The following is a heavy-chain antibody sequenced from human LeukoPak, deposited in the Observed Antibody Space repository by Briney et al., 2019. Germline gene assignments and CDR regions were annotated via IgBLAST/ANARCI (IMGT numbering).Heavy chain of an antibody. V-gene: IGHV1-46*01. CDR1: GGTFSNYA. CDR2: INPSGGST. Sequence: ASVKVSCKASGGTFSNYAISWVRQAPGQGLEWMGIINPSGGSTSYAQKFQGRVTMTRDTSTSTVYMELSSLRSEDTAVYYCARVLAYTQHHYGMDVWGQGTTVTVSS. D-gene: IGHD2-2*02. CDR3: ARVLAYTQHHYGMDV. J-gene: IGHJ6*02.